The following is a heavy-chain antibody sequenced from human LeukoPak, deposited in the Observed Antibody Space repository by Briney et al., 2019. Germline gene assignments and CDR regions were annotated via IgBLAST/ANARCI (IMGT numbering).Heavy chain of an antibody. Sequence: GGSLRLSRAASVFSFRTYSINWVRQSAGKGLEWISYISSSGDAIYYADSVRGRFTISRDKAKNSEYLQMNSLRVEDTAVYYCARAGQGRDAYFAYWCQGKVVTVSA. CDR2: ISSSGDAI. J-gene: IGHJ4*02. CDR1: VFSFRTYS. V-gene: IGHV3-48*01. CDR3: ARAGQGRDAYFAY.